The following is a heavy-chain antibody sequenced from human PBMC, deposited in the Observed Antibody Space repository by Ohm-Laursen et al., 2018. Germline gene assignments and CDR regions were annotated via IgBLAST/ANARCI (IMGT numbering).Heavy chain of an antibody. CDR3: ARVGLGNYLDY. D-gene: IGHD1-26*01. Sequence: SLRLSCSASGFTFSNFGMYWVRQAPGKGLEFVSSITTNGGGTYYVDSVKGRFTISRDNSKNILYLQMGSLRSEDMAVNYCARVGLGNYLDYWGQGTLVTVSS. J-gene: IGHJ4*02. CDR1: GFTFSNFG. CDR2: ITTNGGGT. V-gene: IGHV3-64*02.